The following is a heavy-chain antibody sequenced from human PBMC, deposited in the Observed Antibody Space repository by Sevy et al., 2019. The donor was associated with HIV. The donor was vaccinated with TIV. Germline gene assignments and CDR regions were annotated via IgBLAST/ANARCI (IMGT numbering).Heavy chain of an antibody. CDR3: VRDRIAAAGGYFDN. CDR1: GGPLSSGSYY. Sequence: SETLSLTCTVSGGPLSSGSYYWSWIRQPPGKGLEWIGYISYIGSTNYNPSLKSRVTISVDTSKNQLSLRLTSVTAADTAVYYCVRDRIAAAGGYFDNWGQGTLVIVSS. D-gene: IGHD6-13*01. V-gene: IGHV4-61*01. CDR2: ISYIGST. J-gene: IGHJ4*02.